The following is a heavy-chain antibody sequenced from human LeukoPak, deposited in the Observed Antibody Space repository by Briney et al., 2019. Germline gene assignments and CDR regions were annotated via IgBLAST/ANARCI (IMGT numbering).Heavy chain of an antibody. Sequence: SGGSLRLSCAASGFTFSSYSMNWVRQAPGKGLEWVSSISSSSSYIYYADSVKGRFTISRDNAKNSLYLQMNSLRAEDTAVYYCARGPELWDYYDSSGPSTAKFDYWGQGTLVTVSS. CDR3: ARGPELWDYYDSSGPSTAKFDY. V-gene: IGHV3-21*01. CDR2: ISSSSSYI. J-gene: IGHJ4*02. D-gene: IGHD3-22*01. CDR1: GFTFSSYS.